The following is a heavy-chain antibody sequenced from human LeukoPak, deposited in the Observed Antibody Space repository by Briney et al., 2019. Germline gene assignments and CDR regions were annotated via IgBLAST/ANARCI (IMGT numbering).Heavy chain of an antibody. CDR1: GFTFSSYA. Sequence: GGSLRLSCAASGFTFSSYAMHWVRQAPGKGLEWVANIKQDGSEKYYVDSVKGRFTISRDNAKNSLYLQMNSLRAEDTAVYYCAREGDTAEFDYWGQGTLVTVSS. J-gene: IGHJ4*02. V-gene: IGHV3-7*01. CDR2: IKQDGSEK. D-gene: IGHD5-18*01. CDR3: AREGDTAEFDY.